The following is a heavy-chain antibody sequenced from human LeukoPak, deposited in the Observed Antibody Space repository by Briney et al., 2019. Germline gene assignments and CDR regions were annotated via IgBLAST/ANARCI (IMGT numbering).Heavy chain of an antibody. D-gene: IGHD3-22*01. J-gene: IGHJ4*02. CDR2: IIPIFGTA. CDR3: AILNTMIVVALDY. V-gene: IGHV1-69*06. Sequence: SVKVSCKASGGTFSSYAISWVRQAPGQGLEWMGGIIPIFGTANYAQKFQGRVTITADKSTSTAYMELSSLRSEDTAVHYCAILNTMIVVALDYWGQGTLVTVSS. CDR1: GGTFSSYA.